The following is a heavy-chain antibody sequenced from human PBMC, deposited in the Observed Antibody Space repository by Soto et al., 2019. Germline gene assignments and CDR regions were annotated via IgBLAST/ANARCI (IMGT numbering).Heavy chain of an antibody. D-gene: IGHD4-17*01. J-gene: IGHJ6*02. CDR1: GYTFTSYG. CDR3: ARDARGDYYYYYYYGMDV. Sequence: ASVKVSCKASGYTFTSYGISWVRQAPGQGLEWMGWISAYNGNTNYAQKLQGRVTMTTDTSTSTAYMELRSLRSDDTAVYYCARDARGDYYYYYYYGMDVWGQGTTVTVSS. CDR2: ISAYNGNT. V-gene: IGHV1-18*01.